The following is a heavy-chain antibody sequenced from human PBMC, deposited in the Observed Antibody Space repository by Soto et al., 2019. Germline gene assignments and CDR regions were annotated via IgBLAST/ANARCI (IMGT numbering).Heavy chain of an antibody. D-gene: IGHD5-18*01. J-gene: IGHJ6*02. Sequence: ASVKVSCKASGYTFTSYYMHWVRQAPGQGLEWMGIINPSGGSTSYAQKFQGRVTMTRDTSTSTVYMELSSLRSEDTAVYYCARDIPDSYEPLDYYGMDVWGQGTTVTVSS. CDR2: INPSGGST. CDR3: ARDIPDSYEPLDYYGMDV. CDR1: GYTFTSYY. V-gene: IGHV1-46*01.